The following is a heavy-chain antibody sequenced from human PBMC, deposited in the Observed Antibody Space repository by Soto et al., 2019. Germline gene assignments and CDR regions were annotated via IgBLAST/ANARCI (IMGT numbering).Heavy chain of an antibody. CDR3: ARVGYYDSSGSRNYHHHGMNV. J-gene: IGHJ6*02. V-gene: IGHV1-18*01. Sequence: ASVKVSCKASGYIFTSYGISWVRQAPGQGLEWMGWISAYNGNTNYAQKLQGRVTMTTDTSTSTAYMELRSLRSDDTAMYYCARVGYYDSSGSRNYHHHGMNVWGQGTTVTVSS. CDR2: ISAYNGNT. CDR1: GYIFTSYG. D-gene: IGHD3-22*01.